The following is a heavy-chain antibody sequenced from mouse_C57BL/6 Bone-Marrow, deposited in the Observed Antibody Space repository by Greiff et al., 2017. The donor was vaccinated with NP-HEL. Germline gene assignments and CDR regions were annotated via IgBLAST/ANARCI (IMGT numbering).Heavy chain of an antibody. Sequence: VKLMESGAELVRPGTSVKMSCKASGYTFTNYWIGWAKQRPGHGLEWIGDIYPGGGYTNYNEKFKGKATLTADKSSSTAYMQFSSLTSEDSAIYYCARRILYLGPMDYWGQGTSVTVSS. CDR2: IYPGGGYT. J-gene: IGHJ4*01. D-gene: IGHD2-12*01. V-gene: IGHV1-63*01. CDR1: GYTFTNYW. CDR3: ARRILYLGPMDY.